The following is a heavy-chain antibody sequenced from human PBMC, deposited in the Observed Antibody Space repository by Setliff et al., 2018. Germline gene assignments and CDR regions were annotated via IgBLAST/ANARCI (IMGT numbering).Heavy chain of an antibody. V-gene: IGHV4-34*01. CDR1: GRSFSTYY. CDR3: ARQAVAVTFDY. J-gene: IGHJ4*02. Sequence: SETLSLTCAVYGRSFSTYYWIWIRQPPGKGLEWIGEINHSGSTNYNPSLKSRVTISVDTSKNQFSLKLSSVTAADTAVYYCARQAVAVTFDYWGQGTLVTVS. CDR2: INHSGST. D-gene: IGHD6-19*01.